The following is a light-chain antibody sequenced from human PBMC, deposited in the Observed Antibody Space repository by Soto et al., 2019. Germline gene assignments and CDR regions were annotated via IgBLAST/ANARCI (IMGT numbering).Light chain of an antibody. CDR2: DAS. Sequence: EIVLTQSPATLSVSPGARATLSCRASQSVRSHFAWYRQSPGQAPRLLIYDASSRATGVPARFSGSGSGTEFALTISSLQSEDFAVYYCQQYDTWPFTFGGGTKVDI. CDR3: QQYDTWPFT. V-gene: IGKV3-15*01. CDR1: QSVRSH. J-gene: IGKJ4*01.